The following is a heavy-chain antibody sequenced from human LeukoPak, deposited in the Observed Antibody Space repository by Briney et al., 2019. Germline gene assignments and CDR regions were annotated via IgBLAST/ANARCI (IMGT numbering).Heavy chain of an antibody. J-gene: IGHJ6*04. D-gene: IGHD2/OR15-2a*01. V-gene: IGHV5-51*01. CDR3: TGVELQYLHLDF. CDR2: IYPRDSHT. Sequence: GESLKISCKASGYSFTDYWIGWVRRMPGKGLEWMGIIYPRDSHTIYSPSFQGQVTVSADKSITTAYLQWSSLKASDTAIYYCTGVELQYLHLDFRGKGTTVSVSS. CDR1: GYSFTDYW.